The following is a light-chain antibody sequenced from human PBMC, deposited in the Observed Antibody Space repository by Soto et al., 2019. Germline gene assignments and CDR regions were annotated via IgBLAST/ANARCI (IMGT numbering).Light chain of an antibody. J-gene: IGKJ2*01. V-gene: IGKV3-15*01. Sequence: EVVMTQSPATLSVSPGERATLSCRTNPYVSRNVAWYQQKPGQAPRLLIYDASTRSTGIPARFSGSGSWTEFTLTISSLQSEDVAVYYCQQYNNWLSFGQGTKLEIK. CDR3: QQYNNWLS. CDR1: PYVSRN. CDR2: DAS.